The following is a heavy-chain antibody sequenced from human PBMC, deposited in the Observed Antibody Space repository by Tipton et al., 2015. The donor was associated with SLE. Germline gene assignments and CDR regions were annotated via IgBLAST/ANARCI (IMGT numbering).Heavy chain of an antibody. Sequence: LRLSCAVYGGSFSGYYWSWIRQPPGKGLEWIGEMIHSGSTTYNSSLKIRVTVSVDMSKNQFSLKLNSVTAADTAVYYCARGVRPFAGSWLPQTPYPSYAMGVWGQGTTVSVSS. CDR2: MIHSGST. V-gene: IGHV4-34*01. CDR1: GGSFSGYY. CDR3: ARGVRPFAGSWLPQTPYPSYAMGV. D-gene: IGHD2-15*01. J-gene: IGHJ6*02.